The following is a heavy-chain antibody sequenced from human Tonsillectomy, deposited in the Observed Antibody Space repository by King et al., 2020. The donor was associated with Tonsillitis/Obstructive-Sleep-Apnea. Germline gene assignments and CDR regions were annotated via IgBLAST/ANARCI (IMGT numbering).Heavy chain of an antibody. V-gene: IGHV4-59*01. J-gene: IGHJ3*02. CDR3: ARDMVLEAGGDAFDI. CDR2: IYYSGSA. Sequence: QLQESGPGLVKPSETLSLTCTVSGGSISSYYWSWIRQPPGKGLEWIGCIYYSGSANYNPSLKSRVTMSVDRPKNQFSLKLSSVTAADTAVYYCARDMVLEAGGDAFDIWGQGTMVTVSS. D-gene: IGHD2-8*01. CDR1: GGSISSYY.